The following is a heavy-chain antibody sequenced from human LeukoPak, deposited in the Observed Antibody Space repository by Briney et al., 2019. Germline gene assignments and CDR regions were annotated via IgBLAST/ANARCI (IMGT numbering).Heavy chain of an antibody. CDR1: GFTFSSYG. CDR3: ARKNSLYGDQDY. V-gene: IGHV3-30*03. J-gene: IGHJ4*02. CDR2: ISYDGSNK. Sequence: PGRSLRLSCAASGFTFSSYGMHWVRQAPGKGLEWVAVISYDGSNKYYADSVKGRFTISRDNAKNSLYLQMNSLRAEDTAVYYCARKNSLYGDQDYWGQGTLVTVSS. D-gene: IGHD4-17*01.